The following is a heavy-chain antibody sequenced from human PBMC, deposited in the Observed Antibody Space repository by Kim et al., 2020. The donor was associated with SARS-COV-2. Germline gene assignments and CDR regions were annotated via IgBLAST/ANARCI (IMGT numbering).Heavy chain of an antibody. CDR3: ARGRSIAARKNWFDP. J-gene: IGHJ5*02. V-gene: IGHV4-34*01. D-gene: IGHD6-6*01. Sequence: PSLQSRVPIAVDTSKTQFSLKLSSVTAADTAVYYCARGRSIAARKNWFDPWGQGTLVTVSS.